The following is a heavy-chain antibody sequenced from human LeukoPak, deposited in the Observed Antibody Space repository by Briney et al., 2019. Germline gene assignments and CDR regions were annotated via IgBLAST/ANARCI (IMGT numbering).Heavy chain of an antibody. CDR1: GFTFSSYA. J-gene: IGHJ4*02. V-gene: IGHV3-7*03. D-gene: IGHD3-16*01. CDR3: AQRGIYYVFDY. Sequence: GGSLRLSCAASGFTFSSYAMSWVRQAPGKGLEWVANIKQDGSEEYYVDSVEGRFPVSRDNAKSSLYLQMNSLRAEDTAVYYCAQRGIYYVFDYWGQGTLVTVSS. CDR2: IKQDGSEE.